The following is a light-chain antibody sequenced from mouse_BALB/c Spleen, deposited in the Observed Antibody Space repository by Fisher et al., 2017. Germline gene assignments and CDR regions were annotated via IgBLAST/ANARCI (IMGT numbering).Light chain of an antibody. CDR3: QQWSSNPFT. CDR2: AAS. J-gene: IGKJ4*01. CDR1: QSVDYDGDSY. Sequence: DIVLTQSPASLAVSLGQRATISCKASQSVDYDGDSYMNWYQQKPGQPPKLLIYAASNQGSGVPARFSGSGSGTSYSLTISRVEAEDAATYYCQQWSSNPFTFGSGTKLEIK. V-gene: IGKV3-4*01.